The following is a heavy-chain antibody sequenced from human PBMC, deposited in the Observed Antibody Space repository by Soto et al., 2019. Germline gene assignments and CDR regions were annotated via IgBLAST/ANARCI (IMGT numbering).Heavy chain of an antibody. CDR2: ISYDESTT. J-gene: IGHJ3*01. V-gene: IGHV3-30*18. CDR3: SKAMIGSYDSDAFDV. Sequence: GGSLRLSCAASGFSFSRYGIHWVRQAPGKGLEWVAVISYDESTTFYADSVEGRFTISRDNSKNTLFLQMNSLRPEETAVYYCSKAMIGSYDSDAFDVWGQGTMVTVSS. CDR1: GFSFSRYG. D-gene: IGHD3-22*01.